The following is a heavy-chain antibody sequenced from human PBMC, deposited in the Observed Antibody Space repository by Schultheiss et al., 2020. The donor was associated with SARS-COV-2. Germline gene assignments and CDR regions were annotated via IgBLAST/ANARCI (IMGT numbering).Heavy chain of an antibody. V-gene: IGHV3-30*04. CDR1: GFTFSSYA. CDR3: TAPGSYSSSD. D-gene: IGHD6-6*01. J-gene: IGHJ4*02. CDR2: ISYDGSNK. Sequence: GESLKISCAASGFTFSSYAMHWVRQAPGKGLEWVAVISYDGSNKYYADSVKGRFTISRDNAKNSLYLQMNSLRVEDTAVYYCTAPGSYSSSDWGQGTLVTVSS.